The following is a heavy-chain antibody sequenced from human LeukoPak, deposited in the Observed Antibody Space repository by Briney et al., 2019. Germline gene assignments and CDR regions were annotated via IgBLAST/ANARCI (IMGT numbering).Heavy chain of an antibody. J-gene: IGHJ4*02. CDR3: AKHYYDSSGYYFDY. Sequence: PSETLSLTCTVSGGSISSYYWSWIRQPPGKGLEWIGYIYYSGSTNYNPSLKSRVTISVDTSKNQFSLKPSSVTAADTAVYYCAKHYYDSSGYYFDYWGQGTLVTVSS. CDR1: GGSISSYY. CDR2: IYYSGST. V-gene: IGHV4-59*01. D-gene: IGHD3-22*01.